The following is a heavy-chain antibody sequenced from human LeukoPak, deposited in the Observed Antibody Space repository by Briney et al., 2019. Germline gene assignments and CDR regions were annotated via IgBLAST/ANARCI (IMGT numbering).Heavy chain of an antibody. Sequence: SETLSLTCTVSGGSISSHYWSWIRQPPGKGLEWIGYIYYSGSTNYNPSLKSRVTISVDTSKNQFSLKLSSVTAADTAVYYCARGIRDGYNLWPAFDIWGQGTMVAVSS. J-gene: IGHJ3*02. V-gene: IGHV4-59*11. CDR3: ARGIRDGYNLWPAFDI. CDR1: GGSISSHY. D-gene: IGHD5-24*01. CDR2: IYYSGST.